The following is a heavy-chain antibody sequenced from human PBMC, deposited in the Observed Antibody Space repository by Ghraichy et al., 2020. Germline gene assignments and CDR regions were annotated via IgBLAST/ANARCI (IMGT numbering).Heavy chain of an antibody. CDR1: EGTFSSYA. CDR3: ARDEAAGSFYGMDV. CDR2: IIPILDTA. D-gene: IGHD6-13*01. J-gene: IGHJ6*02. Sequence: SVKVSCKESEGTFSSYAISWVRQAPGQGLEWMGGIIPILDTANYAQKFQGRVTITADKSTGTVYMELNSLRSEDTAVYYCARDEAAGSFYGMDVGGQGTTVIVS. V-gene: IGHV1-69*06.